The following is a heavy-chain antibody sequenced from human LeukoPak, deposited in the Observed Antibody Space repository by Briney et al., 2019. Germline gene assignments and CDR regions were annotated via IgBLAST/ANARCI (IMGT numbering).Heavy chain of an antibody. J-gene: IGHJ4*02. CDR2: ISSSSSYI. Sequence: GGSLRLSCAASGFTFSSYSMNWVRQAPGKGLEWVSSISSSSSYIYYADSVEGRFTISRDNAKNSLYLQMNSLRAEDTAVYYCARDQRTGGGATFDYWGQGTQVTVSS. CDR3: ARDQRTGGGATFDY. D-gene: IGHD1-26*01. CDR1: GFTFSSYS. V-gene: IGHV3-21*01.